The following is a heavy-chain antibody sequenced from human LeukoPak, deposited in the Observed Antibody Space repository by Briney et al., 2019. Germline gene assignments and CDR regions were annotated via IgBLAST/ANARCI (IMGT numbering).Heavy chain of an antibody. Sequence: GGSLRLSCAASGFTFSSYAMTWVRQAPGKGLEWVSAISGSGSNTYYADSVKGRFTMSRDNSKNTLYLQMNSLRAEDTAVYYCARGRYWTPIWGQGTMVTVSS. J-gene: IGHJ3*02. V-gene: IGHV3-23*01. CDR3: ARGRYWTPI. CDR2: ISGSGSNT. CDR1: GFTFSSYA. D-gene: IGHD1-1*01.